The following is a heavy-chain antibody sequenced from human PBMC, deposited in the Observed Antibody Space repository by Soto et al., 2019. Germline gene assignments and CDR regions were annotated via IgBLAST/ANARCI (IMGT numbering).Heavy chain of an antibody. CDR1: GYTFTSYC. Sequence: ASVKVSCKASGYTFTSYCISWVRQAPGQGLEWMGWISAYNGNTNYAQKLQGRVTMTTDTSTSTAYMELRSLRSDDTAVYYCARDLARLRPNWFDPWGQGTLVTVSS. D-gene: IGHD5-12*01. V-gene: IGHV1-18*01. J-gene: IGHJ5*02. CDR3: ARDLARLRPNWFDP. CDR2: ISAYNGNT.